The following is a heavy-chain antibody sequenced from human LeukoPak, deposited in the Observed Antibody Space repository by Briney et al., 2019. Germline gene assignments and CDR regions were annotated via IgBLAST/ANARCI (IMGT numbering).Heavy chain of an antibody. Sequence: ASVKVSCKASGYTFTSYYMHWVRQAPGQGLEWMGIINPSGGSTSYVQKFQGRVTMTRDTSTSTVYMELSSLRSEDTAVYYCAVGYCTNGVCYKTFDYWGQGTLVTVSS. CDR3: AVGYCTNGVCYKTFDY. CDR2: INPSGGST. V-gene: IGHV1-46*01. CDR1: GYTFTSYY. J-gene: IGHJ4*02. D-gene: IGHD2-8*01.